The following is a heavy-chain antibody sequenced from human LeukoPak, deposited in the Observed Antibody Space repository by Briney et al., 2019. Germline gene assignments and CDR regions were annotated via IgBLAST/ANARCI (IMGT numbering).Heavy chain of an antibody. J-gene: IGHJ4*02. D-gene: IGHD3-22*01. Sequence: SETLSLTCTVSGGSISSSTYYWGWIRQPPGTGLEWIGTIYYSGITHYNPSLKSPVTISVDTSKNEFSLKLSSVTAADTAVYYCARHGLPAYYYDSDGGFDYWGQGTLVTVSS. CDR3: ARHGLPAYYYDSDGGFDY. V-gene: IGHV4-39*01. CDR2: IYYSGIT. CDR1: GGSISSSTYY.